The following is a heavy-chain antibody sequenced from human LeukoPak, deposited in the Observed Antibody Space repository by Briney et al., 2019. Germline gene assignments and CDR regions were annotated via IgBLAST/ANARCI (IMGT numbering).Heavy chain of an antibody. D-gene: IGHD2-2*01. CDR2: ISFSGDNS. V-gene: IGHV3-23*01. CDR3: ARDYCSSTSCLFDY. J-gene: IGHJ4*02. CDR1: GFNFRDAA. Sequence: GGSLRLSCAASGFNFRDAAMTWVRQAPGKGLEWVSLISFSGDNSYYADSVKGRFTISRDNSKNTLYLQMNSLRTEDTAVYYCARDYCSSTSCLFDYWGQGTLVTVSS.